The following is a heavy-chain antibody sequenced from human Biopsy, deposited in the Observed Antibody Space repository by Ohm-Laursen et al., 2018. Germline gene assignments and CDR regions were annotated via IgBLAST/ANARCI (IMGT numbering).Heavy chain of an antibody. CDR3: AKAGRGYIDY. CDR1: GFTFSDYA. Sequence: SLRLSCTASGFTFSDYAMHWVRQAPGKGLEWVAIITHDGSKTYYADSVKGRFTISRDNAKNTLYLQMNSLRVEDTAVYYCAKAGRGYIDYWGQGTLVMVSS. V-gene: IGHV3-30*18. CDR2: ITHDGSKT. J-gene: IGHJ4*02. D-gene: IGHD5-18*01.